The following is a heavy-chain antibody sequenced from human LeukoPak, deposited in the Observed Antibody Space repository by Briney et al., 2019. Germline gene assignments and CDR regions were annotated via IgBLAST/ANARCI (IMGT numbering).Heavy chain of an antibody. Sequence: PGGSLRLSCAASGFILSSYWMSWVRQAPGKGLEWVANINQDGSERYYVDSVKGRFIISRDNSKNTLYLQMNSLRAEDTAVYFCARPSSPLVVITQCYFDFWGRGTLVTVSS. D-gene: IGHD3-22*01. J-gene: IGHJ4*02. CDR3: ARPSSPLVVITQCYFDF. V-gene: IGHV3-7*01. CDR1: GFILSSYW. CDR2: INQDGSER.